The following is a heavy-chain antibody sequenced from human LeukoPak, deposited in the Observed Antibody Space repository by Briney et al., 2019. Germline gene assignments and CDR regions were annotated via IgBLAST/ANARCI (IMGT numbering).Heavy chain of an antibody. CDR3: ARAAYSSTWYSRYFDL. Sequence: PGGSLRLSCAASGFTVSSNYMNWVRQAPGKGLEWVSVIDSGGSTYYADSVKGRFTISRENAKNSLYLQMNSLRAGDTAVYYCARAAYSSTWYSRYFDLWGRGTLVTVSS. V-gene: IGHV3-66*01. CDR2: IDSGGST. J-gene: IGHJ2*01. CDR1: GFTVSSNY. D-gene: IGHD6-13*01.